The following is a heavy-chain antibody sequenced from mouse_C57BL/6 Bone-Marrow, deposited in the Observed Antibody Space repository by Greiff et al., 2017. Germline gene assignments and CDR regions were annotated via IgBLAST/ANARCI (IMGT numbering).Heavy chain of an antibody. CDR3: AREYLDY. Sequence: EVQLVESGPVLVKPGASVKMSCKASGYTFTDYYMNWVKQSHGKSLEWIGVINPYNGGTSYNQKFKGKATLTVDKASSTAYMELNSLTSEDSAVYYCAREYLDYWGKGTTLTVSS. D-gene: IGHD2-10*02. V-gene: IGHV1-19*01. CDR1: GYTFTDYY. CDR2: INPYNGGT. J-gene: IGHJ2*01.